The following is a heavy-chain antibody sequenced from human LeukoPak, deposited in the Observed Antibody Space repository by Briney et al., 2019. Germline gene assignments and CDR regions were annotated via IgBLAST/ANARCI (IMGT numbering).Heavy chain of an antibody. CDR3: AKELPSGRSWYFDY. J-gene: IGHJ4*02. D-gene: IGHD6-13*01. V-gene: IGHV3-23*01. Sequence: GGSLRLSCAASGFTFSKYAMNWVRQAPGKGLEWVSAISGSGGNTYYADSVKGRFTISRDNSKNTLYLQMNSLRAEDTAVYFCAKELPSGRSWYFDYWGEGTLVTVAS. CDR1: GFTFSKYA. CDR2: ISGSGGNT.